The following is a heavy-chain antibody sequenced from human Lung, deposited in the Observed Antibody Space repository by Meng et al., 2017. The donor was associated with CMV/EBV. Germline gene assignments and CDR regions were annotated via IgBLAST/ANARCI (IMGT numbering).Heavy chain of an antibody. CDR2: LSSGGSST. Sequence: GEXXKISCAASGFTFSDYPMGWVRQAPGKGLEWVSSLSSGGSSTYYTDSVKGRFTISRDNSKKTVQLQMNSLRVEDTDVYYCAKGRAVGATTPFDYWGQGXLVTVSS. D-gene: IGHD1-26*01. CDR1: GFTFSDYP. V-gene: IGHV3-23*01. CDR3: AKGRAVGATTPFDY. J-gene: IGHJ4*02.